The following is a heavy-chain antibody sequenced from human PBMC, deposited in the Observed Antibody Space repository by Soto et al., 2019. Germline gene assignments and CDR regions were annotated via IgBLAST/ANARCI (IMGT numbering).Heavy chain of an antibody. D-gene: IGHD4-17*01. Sequence: SETLSLTCSVSGASISSYYWSWFRQAPGKGLEYIGYIHNGERTNYNPSLESRVTISADTSKNQFSLRLSSVTAADTAMYYCSYGDSPGPIDHWGQGTLITVSS. V-gene: IGHV4-59*01. CDR2: IHNGERT. CDR3: SYGDSPGPIDH. CDR1: GASISSYY. J-gene: IGHJ4*02.